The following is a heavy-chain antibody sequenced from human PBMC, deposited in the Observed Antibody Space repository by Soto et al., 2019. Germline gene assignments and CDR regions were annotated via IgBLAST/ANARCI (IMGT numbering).Heavy chain of an antibody. Sequence: SETLSLTCTFSCGSVSSGSYYWSWIRQPPGKGLEWIGYIYYSGSTNYNPSLKSRVTISVDTSKNQFSLKLSSVTAADTAVYYCARDAVNEHYYYGMDVWGQGTTVTVSS. CDR3: ARDAVNEHYYYGMDV. CDR2: IYYSGST. CDR1: CGSVSSGSYY. D-gene: IGHD1-1*01. V-gene: IGHV4-61*01. J-gene: IGHJ6*02.